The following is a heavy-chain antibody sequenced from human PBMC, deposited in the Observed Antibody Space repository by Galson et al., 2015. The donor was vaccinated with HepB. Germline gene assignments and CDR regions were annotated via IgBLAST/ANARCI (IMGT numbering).Heavy chain of an antibody. CDR3: AREGRYCTNGVCYTSYYYGMDV. CDR2: MNPNSGNT. CDR1: GYTFTSYD. D-gene: IGHD2-8*01. J-gene: IGHJ6*02. V-gene: IGHV1-8*01. Sequence: SVKVSCKASGYTFTSYDINWVRQATGQGLEWMGWMNPNSGNTGYAQKFQGRVTMTRNTSISTAYMELSSLRSEDTAVYYCAREGRYCTNGVCYTSYYYGMDVWGQGTTVTVSS.